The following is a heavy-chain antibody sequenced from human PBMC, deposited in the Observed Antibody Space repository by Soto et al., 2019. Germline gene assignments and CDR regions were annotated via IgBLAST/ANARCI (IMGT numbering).Heavy chain of an antibody. CDR3: ASKGKSGIVGATAPSGMAV. Sequence: ASVKVSCKASGYTFTGYYMHWVRQAPGQWLEWMGWINPNSVVTNYAQKFEGMVTMTRDTSISTAYMELRRLRSDDTAVYYCASKGKSGIVGATAPSGMAVWGQGTTVPVSS. CDR1: GYTFTGYY. CDR2: INPNSVVT. D-gene: IGHD1-26*01. J-gene: IGHJ6*02. V-gene: IGHV1-2*02.